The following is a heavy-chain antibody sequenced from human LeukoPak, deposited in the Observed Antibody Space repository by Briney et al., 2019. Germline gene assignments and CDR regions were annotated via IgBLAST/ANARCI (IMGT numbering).Heavy chain of an antibody. CDR1: GYTFTSYY. CDR3: ARDGGATIFGVVTLPFYYYYYMDV. J-gene: IGHJ6*03. Sequence: ASVKVSCKASGYTFTSYYMHWVRQAPGQGLEWMGWISAYNGNTNYAQKLQGRVTMTTDTSTSTAYMELRSLRSDDTAVYYCARDGGATIFGVVTLPFYYYYYMDVWGKGTTVTVSS. D-gene: IGHD3-3*01. CDR2: ISAYNGNT. V-gene: IGHV1-18*04.